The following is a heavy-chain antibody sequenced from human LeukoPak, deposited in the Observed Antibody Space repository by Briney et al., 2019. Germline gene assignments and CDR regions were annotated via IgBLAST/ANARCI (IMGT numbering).Heavy chain of an antibody. V-gene: IGHV3-23*01. Sequence: PGGSLRLSCAASGLTFSSYAMSWVRQAPGKGLEWVSAISGSGGSTYYADSVKGRFTISRDNSKNTLYPQMNSLRAEDTAVYYCAEDLQGGWLRFLLDYWGQGTLVAVSS. CDR2: ISGSGGST. CDR1: GLTFSSYA. J-gene: IGHJ4*02. D-gene: IGHD5-12*01. CDR3: AEDLQGGWLRFLLDY.